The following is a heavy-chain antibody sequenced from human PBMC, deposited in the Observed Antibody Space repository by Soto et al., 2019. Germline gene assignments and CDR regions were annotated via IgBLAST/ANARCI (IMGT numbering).Heavy chain of an antibody. J-gene: IGHJ3*02. CDR1: GFTFSSYS. Sequence: GGSLRLSCAASGFTFSSYSMNWVRQAPGKGLEWVSSISSSSSYIYYADSVKGRFTISRDNAKNSLYLQMNSLRAEDTAVYYCAREEGIAALAFYIWGQGTMVTVSS. D-gene: IGHD6-6*01. V-gene: IGHV3-21*01. CDR2: ISSSSSYI. CDR3: AREEGIAALAFYI.